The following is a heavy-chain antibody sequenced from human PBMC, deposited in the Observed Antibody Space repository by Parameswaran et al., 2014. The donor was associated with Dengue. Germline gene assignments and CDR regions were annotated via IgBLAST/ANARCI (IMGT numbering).Heavy chain of an antibody. Sequence: ARWIRQPPGKAPEWLARIDWDDGTMYSTSLRTRLTISKDTSKNQVVLTMTNMDPVDTATYYCARIGSTWVATHYYYYMDVWGKGTTVTVSS. CDR2: IDWDDGT. D-gene: IGHD5-12*01. V-gene: IGHV2-70*04. J-gene: IGHJ6*03. CDR3: ARIGSTWVATHYYYYMDV.